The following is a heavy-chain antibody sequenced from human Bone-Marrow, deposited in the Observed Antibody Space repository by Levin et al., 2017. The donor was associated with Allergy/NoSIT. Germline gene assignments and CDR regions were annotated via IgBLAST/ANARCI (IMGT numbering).Heavy chain of an antibody. CDR2: IKQDGSDH. CDR3: ARGWGSPEY. V-gene: IGHV3-7*01. D-gene: IGHD3-16*01. J-gene: IGHJ4*02. Sequence: GESLKISCAASGFTFSDFWMNWVRQAPGKGLEWVASIKQDGSDHYYVDSVMGRFTISRDNAENSLYLQMNSLRAGDTAMYYCARGWGSPEYWGQGTLVTVSS. CDR1: GFTFSDFW.